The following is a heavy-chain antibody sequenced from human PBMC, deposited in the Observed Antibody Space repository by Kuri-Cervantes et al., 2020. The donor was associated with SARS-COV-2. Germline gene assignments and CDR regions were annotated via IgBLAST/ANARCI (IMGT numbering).Heavy chain of an antibody. CDR2: ISGSGGST. D-gene: IGHD1-26*01. V-gene: IGHV3-23*01. CDR1: GFTFSSYA. CDR3: ARDREGWPKAPDY. J-gene: IGHJ4*02. Sequence: GGSLRLSCAASGFTFSSYAMSWVRQAPGKGLEWVSAISGSGGSTYYADSVKGRFTISRDNSKNTLYLQMNSLRAEDTAVYYCARDREGWPKAPDYWGQGTLVTVSS.